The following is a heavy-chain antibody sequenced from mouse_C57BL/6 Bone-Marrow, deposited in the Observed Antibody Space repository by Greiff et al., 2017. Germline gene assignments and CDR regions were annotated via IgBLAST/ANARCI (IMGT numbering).Heavy chain of an antibody. V-gene: IGHV1-61*01. CDR3: ALYYGSSRGFDY. CDR2: IYPSDSET. J-gene: IGHJ2*01. D-gene: IGHD1-1*01. Sequence: QVQLQQPGAELVRPGSSVKLSCKASGYTFTSYWMDWVKQRPGQGLEWIGNIYPSDSETHYNQKFKDKATLTVDKSSSTAYMQLSSLTSEDSAVYYCALYYGSSRGFDYWGQGTTLTVSA. CDR1: GYTFTSYW.